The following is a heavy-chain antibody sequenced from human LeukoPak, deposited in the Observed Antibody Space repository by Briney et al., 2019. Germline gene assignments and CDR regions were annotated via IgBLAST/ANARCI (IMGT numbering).Heavy chain of an antibody. CDR3: ARASSGTYSETDC. CDR2: ISSSGSTI. D-gene: IGHD1-26*01. V-gene: IGHV3-11*04. J-gene: IGHJ4*02. CDR1: GFTFSDYY. Sequence: GGSLRLSCAASGFTFSDYYMSWVRQAPGNGLQWVSYISSSGSTIYYADSVKGRFTISRDNAKNSLYLQMNSLRVEDTAVYYCARASSGTYSETDCWGQGTLVTVSS.